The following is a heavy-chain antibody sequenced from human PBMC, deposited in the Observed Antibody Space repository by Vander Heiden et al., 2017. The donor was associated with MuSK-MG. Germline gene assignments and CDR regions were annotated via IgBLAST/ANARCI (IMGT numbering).Heavy chain of an antibody. V-gene: IGHV3-21*01. CDR3: ARDTYDWRIRYYYGMDV. CDR1: GFTFSSYS. CDR2: ISSSSSYI. D-gene: IGHD5-12*01. Sequence: EVQLVESGGGLVKPGGSLRLSCAASGFTFSSYSMNWVRQAPGKGLEWVSSISSSSSYIYYADSVKGRFTISRDNAKNSLYLQMNSLRADDTAVYYCARDTYDWRIRYYYGMDVWGQGTTVTDSS. J-gene: IGHJ6*02.